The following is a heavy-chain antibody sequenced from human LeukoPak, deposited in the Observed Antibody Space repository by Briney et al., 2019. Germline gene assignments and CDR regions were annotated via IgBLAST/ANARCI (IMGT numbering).Heavy chain of an antibody. V-gene: IGHV5-51*01. CDR2: IYPGDSDT. Sequence: GESLKISCKGSGYSFTSYWIGWVRQMPGKGLEWMGIIYPGDSDTRYSPSFQGQVTISADKSISTAYLRWSSLKASDTAMYYCARRGKVYCSGGSCYDDAFDIWGQGTMVTVSS. CDR3: ARRGKVYCSGGSCYDDAFDI. D-gene: IGHD2-15*01. CDR1: GYSFTSYW. J-gene: IGHJ3*02.